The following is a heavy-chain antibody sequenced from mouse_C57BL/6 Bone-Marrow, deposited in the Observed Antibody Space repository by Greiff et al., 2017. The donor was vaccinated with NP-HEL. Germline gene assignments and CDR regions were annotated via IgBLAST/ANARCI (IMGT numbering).Heavy chain of an antibody. CDR2: ISSGGSYT. CDR1: GFTFSSYG. Sequence: DVKLVESGGDLVKPGGSLKLSCAASGFTFSSYGMSWVRQTPDKRLEWVATISSGGSYTYYPDSVKGRFTISRDNAKNTLYLQMSSLKSEDTAMYYCARSDYYGSSYWGQGTTLTVSS. CDR3: ARSDYYGSSY. J-gene: IGHJ2*01. V-gene: IGHV5-6*02. D-gene: IGHD1-1*01.